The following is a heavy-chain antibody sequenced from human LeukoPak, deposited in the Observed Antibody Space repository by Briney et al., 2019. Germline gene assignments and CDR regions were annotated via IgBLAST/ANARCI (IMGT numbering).Heavy chain of an antibody. J-gene: IGHJ4*02. D-gene: IGHD6-19*01. CDR2: IYHSGST. CDR1: GGSISSGGYS. CDR3: ARGVSGIAVAGKYFDY. V-gene: IGHV4-30-2*01. Sequence: SQTLSLTCAVSGGSISSGGYSWSWIRQPPGKGLEWIGYIYHSGSTYYNPSLKSRVTISVDRSKNQFSLKLSSVTAADTAVYYCARGVSGIAVAGKYFDYWGQGTLVTVSS.